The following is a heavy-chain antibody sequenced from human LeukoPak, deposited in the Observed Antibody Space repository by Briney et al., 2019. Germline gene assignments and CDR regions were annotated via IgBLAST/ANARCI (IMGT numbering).Heavy chain of an antibody. CDR3: ARGAYKYGSGSYYFDY. V-gene: IGHV4-4*07. CDR1: GVSISSYY. J-gene: IGHJ4*02. CDR2: INTSGST. Sequence: SETLSLTCTVSGVSISSYYWSWIRQPAGKGLEWIGRINTSGSTNYNPSLKSRVTMSVDTSKNQFSLKLSSVTAADTAVYYCARGAYKYGSGSYYFDYWGQGTLVTVSS. D-gene: IGHD3-10*01.